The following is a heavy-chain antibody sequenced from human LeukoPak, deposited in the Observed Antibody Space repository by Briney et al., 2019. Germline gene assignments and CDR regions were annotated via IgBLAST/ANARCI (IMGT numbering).Heavy chain of an antibody. CDR2: ISWNSGSI. D-gene: IGHD3-22*01. V-gene: IGHV3-9*01. CDR1: GFTFDDYA. J-gene: IGHJ4*02. Sequence: GGSLRLSCAASGFTFDDYAMHWVRQAPGKGLEWVSGISWNSGSIGYADSVKGRFTISRDNAKNSLYLQMNSLRAEDTALYYCAKALTMIVVGYYFDYWGQGTLVTVS. CDR3: AKALTMIVVGYYFDY.